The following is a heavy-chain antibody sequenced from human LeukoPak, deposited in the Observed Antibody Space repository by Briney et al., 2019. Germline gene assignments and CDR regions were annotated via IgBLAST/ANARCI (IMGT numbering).Heavy chain of an antibody. Sequence: GGSLRLSCAASGYTFSSYGMHWVRQAPGKGLEWVAVIWYDSSNKYYADSVKGRFTISRDISKNTLYLQMNSLRAEDTAVYYCARDRVGATAGRYYYGMDVWGQGTTVTVSS. CDR2: IWYDSSNK. J-gene: IGHJ6*02. V-gene: IGHV3-33*01. CDR3: ARDRVGATAGRYYYGMDV. D-gene: IGHD1-26*01. CDR1: GYTFSSYG.